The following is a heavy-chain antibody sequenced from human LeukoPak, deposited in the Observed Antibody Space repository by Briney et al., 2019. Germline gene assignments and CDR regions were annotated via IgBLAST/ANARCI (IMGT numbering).Heavy chain of an antibody. V-gene: IGHV1-2*04. D-gene: IGHD2-8*02. Sequence: ASVKVSCKASGYTFTGYYMHWVRQAPGQGLEWMGWINPNSGGTNYAQKFQGWVTMTRDTSISTAYMELSRLRSDDTAVYYCARVLAGGYYYGMDVWGQGTTVTVSS. CDR2: INPNSGGT. J-gene: IGHJ6*02. CDR1: GYTFTGYY. CDR3: ARVLAGGYYYGMDV.